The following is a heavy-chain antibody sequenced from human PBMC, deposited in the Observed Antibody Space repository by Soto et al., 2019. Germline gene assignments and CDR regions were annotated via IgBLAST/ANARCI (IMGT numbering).Heavy chain of an antibody. CDR1: SGSISSSNW. J-gene: IGHJ6*03. Sequence: SETLSLTCAVSSGSISSSNWWSWVHQPPGKGLEWIGEIYHSGSTNYNPSLKSRVTISVDKSKNQFSLKLSSVTAADTAVYYCARIVATAPYYYYYYMDVWGKGTTVTVSS. D-gene: IGHD5-12*01. V-gene: IGHV4-4*02. CDR3: ARIVATAPYYYYYYMDV. CDR2: IYHSGST.